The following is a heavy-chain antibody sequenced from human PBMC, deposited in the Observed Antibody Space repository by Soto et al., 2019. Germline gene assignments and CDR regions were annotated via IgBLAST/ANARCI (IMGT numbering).Heavy chain of an antibody. V-gene: IGHV1-69*01. Sequence: QVQLVQSGAEVKKPGSSVKVSCKASGGTFSSYAISWVRQAPGQVLEWLGGIIPIFGTANYAQQFQGRVTMTAEESTSTAYMELSSRRSEDTAVYYWARVNDYSNEPPRYYGMDVWGQGTTVTVSS. CDR1: GGTFSSYA. D-gene: IGHD4-4*01. J-gene: IGHJ6*02. CDR3: ARVNDYSNEPPRYYGMDV. CDR2: IIPIFGTA.